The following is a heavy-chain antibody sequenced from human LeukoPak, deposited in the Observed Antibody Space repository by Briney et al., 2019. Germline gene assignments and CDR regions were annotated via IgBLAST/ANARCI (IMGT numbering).Heavy chain of an antibody. Sequence: GSLRLSCAASGFTFSSYWMSWVRQAPGTGLEWVANIKQDGSEKYYVDSVKGRFTISRDNAKNSLYLQMNSLRAEDTAVYYCARDAYSSGWHKSFDYWGQGTLVTVSS. CDR1: GFTFSSYW. J-gene: IGHJ4*02. V-gene: IGHV3-7*01. D-gene: IGHD6-19*01. CDR2: IKQDGSEK. CDR3: ARDAYSSGWHKSFDY.